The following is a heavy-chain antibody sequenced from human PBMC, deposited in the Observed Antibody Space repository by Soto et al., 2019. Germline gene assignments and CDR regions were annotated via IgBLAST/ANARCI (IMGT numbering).Heavy chain of an antibody. CDR2: VSGDGANT. D-gene: IGHD1-7*01. Sequence: RRLSCAASGFTFDSYALSWVRQAPGKGLEWVSAVSGDGANTYYTDSVKGRFTISRDNSKNTLYLQMNSLRVEDTAVYYCAKEMAFGRTYDFWGQGTLVTVSS. CDR3: AKEMAFGRTYDF. CDR1: GFTFDSYA. J-gene: IGHJ4*02. V-gene: IGHV3-23*01.